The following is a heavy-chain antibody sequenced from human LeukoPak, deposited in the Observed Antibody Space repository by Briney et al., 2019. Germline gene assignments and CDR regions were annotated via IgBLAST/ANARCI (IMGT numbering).Heavy chain of an antibody. V-gene: IGHV4-61*02. J-gene: IGHJ4*02. CDR2: IYTSGST. CDR3: ARGTKLGYCSGGSCYDYFDY. Sequence: PSETLSLTCTVSGGSISSGSYYWSWIRQPAGKGLEWIGRIYTSGSTNYNPSLKSRVTISVDTSKNQFSLKLSSVTAADTAVYYCARGTKLGYCSGGSCYDYFDYWGQGTLVTVSS. CDR1: GGSISSGSYY. D-gene: IGHD2-15*01.